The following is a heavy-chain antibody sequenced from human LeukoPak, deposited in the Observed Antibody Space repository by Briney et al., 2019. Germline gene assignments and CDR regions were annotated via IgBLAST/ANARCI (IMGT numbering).Heavy chain of an antibody. J-gene: IGHJ4*02. D-gene: IGHD3-10*01. Sequence: PGGSLRLSCVASGFSLGDHAMSWVRQAPGKGLEWVSTISGGGDATYYADSVKGRFTISRDNSKNTLYLQMNSLRVEDTAVYYCARDSSMLRGPLVIYYFDFWGQGTLVTVSS. CDR1: GFSLGDHA. CDR2: ISGGGDAT. CDR3: ARDSSMLRGPLVIYYFDF. V-gene: IGHV3-23*01.